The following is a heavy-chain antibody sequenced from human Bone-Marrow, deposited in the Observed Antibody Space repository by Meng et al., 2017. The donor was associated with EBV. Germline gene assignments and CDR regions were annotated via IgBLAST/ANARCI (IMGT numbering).Heavy chain of an antibody. CDR1: GGTFSSYA. V-gene: IGHV1-69*01. CDR3: ARSGYGVNNFFDP. D-gene: IGHD4-17*01. CDR2: IIPIFGTA. Sequence: QGEPVQSGAGVKKPGSAVEVSCKASGGTFSSYAISWVRQSPGQALEWMGGIIPIFGTANYAQKFQGRVTITADESTSTAYMELSSLRSDDTAVYYCARSGYGVNNFFDPWGQGTLVTVSS. J-gene: IGHJ5*02.